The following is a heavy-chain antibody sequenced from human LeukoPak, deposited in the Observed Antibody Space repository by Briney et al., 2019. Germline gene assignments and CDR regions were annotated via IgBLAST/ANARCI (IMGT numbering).Heavy chain of an antibody. CDR2: IYHSGST. D-gene: IGHD6-13*01. CDR3: ARLVAATGNFDY. CDR1: GGSISSGGYS. V-gene: IGHV4-30-2*01. Sequence: SQTLSLTCAVSGGSISSGGYSWSWIRQPPGKGLEWIGCIYHSGSTYYNPSLKSRVTISVDRSKNQFSLKLSSVTAADTAVYYCARLVAATGNFDYWGQGTLVTVSS. J-gene: IGHJ4*02.